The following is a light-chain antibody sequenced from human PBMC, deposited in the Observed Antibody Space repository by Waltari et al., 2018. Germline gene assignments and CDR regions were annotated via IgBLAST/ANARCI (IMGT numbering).Light chain of an antibody. CDR1: QSLLHSNGFNY. V-gene: IGKV2-28*01. CDR2: LGS. J-gene: IGKJ1*01. Sequence: IVVTQSPLSLPVPPGEPASIPCTSSQSLLHSNGFNYLDWYLQKPGQSPQLLIYLGSNRASGVPDRFSGSGSGTDFTLKISRVEAEDVGVYYCMQSLRALWTFGQGTKVEIK. CDR3: MQSLRALWT.